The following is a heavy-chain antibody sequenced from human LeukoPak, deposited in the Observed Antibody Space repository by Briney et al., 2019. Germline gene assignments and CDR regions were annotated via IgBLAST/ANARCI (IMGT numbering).Heavy chain of an antibody. CDR1: GGSFSGYY. J-gene: IGHJ6*03. D-gene: IGHD4-17*01. Sequence: SETLSLTCAVYGGSFSGYYWSWIRQPPGKGLEWIGEINHSGSTNYNPSLKSRVTISVDTSKNQFSLKLSSVTAADTAVYYCARDYGVYYYYMDVWGKGTTVTVSS. CDR3: ARDYGVYYYYMDV. CDR2: INHSGST. V-gene: IGHV4-34*01.